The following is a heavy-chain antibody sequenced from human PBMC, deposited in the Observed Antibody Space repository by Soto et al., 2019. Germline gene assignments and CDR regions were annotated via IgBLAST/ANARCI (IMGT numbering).Heavy chain of an antibody. V-gene: IGHV1-69*06. CDR2: ITPIFGTT. CDR3: ARVGRVVVAATPTFTWFDP. Sequence: QVQLVQSGAEVKKPGSSMIVSCKASGGTFNSYGISWVRQAPGQGLEWMGGITPIFGTTNYAQKFQARITIYADKSTTTAYMELSSLRSEDTAVYYCARVGRVVVAATPTFTWFDPWGQGTPVTVSS. CDR1: GGTFNSYG. J-gene: IGHJ5*02. D-gene: IGHD2-15*01.